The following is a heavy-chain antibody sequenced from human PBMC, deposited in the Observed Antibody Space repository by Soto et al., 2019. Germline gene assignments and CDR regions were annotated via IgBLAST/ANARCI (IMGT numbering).Heavy chain of an antibody. CDR1: GGTFSSYA. V-gene: IGHV1-69*01. Sequence: QVQLVQSGAEVKKPGSSVKVSCKASGGTFSSYAISWVRQAPGQGLEWMGGIIPIFGTANYAQKFQGRVTITADEATSTAYMELMSLISEDTAVYYCRFYYDSSGYHDYWGQGTLVTVSS. CDR2: IIPIFGTA. J-gene: IGHJ4*02. CDR3: RFYYDSSGYHDY. D-gene: IGHD3-22*01.